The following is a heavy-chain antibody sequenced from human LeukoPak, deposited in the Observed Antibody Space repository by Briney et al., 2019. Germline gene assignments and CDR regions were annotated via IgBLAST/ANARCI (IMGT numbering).Heavy chain of an antibody. Sequence: SETLSLTCTVSGGSISSSSYYWSWIRQPPGKGLEWIGSIYYSGSTYYNPSLKSRVTISVDTSKNQFSLKLSSVTAADTAVYYCASVSQLTGTFDYWGQGTLVTVSS. V-gene: IGHV4-39*01. J-gene: IGHJ4*02. D-gene: IGHD7-27*01. CDR3: ASVSQLTGTFDY. CDR1: GGSISSSSYY. CDR2: IYYSGST.